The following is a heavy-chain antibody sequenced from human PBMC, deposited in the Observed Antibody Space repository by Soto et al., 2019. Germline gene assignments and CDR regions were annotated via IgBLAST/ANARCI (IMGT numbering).Heavy chain of an antibody. CDR2: ISPDGSKK. J-gene: IGHJ4*02. CDR3: VSDQGYCSFEY. CDR1: GFTFSNHG. V-gene: IGHV3-7*01. D-gene: IGHD3-22*01. Sequence: EVQLVESGGGLVQPGGSLRLSCAASGFTFSNHGMGWVRQAPGKGLEWVADISPDGSKKYYLDSVKGRFTISRDNAQTSLYLQMNGLGAGDTAVYFCVSDQGYCSFEYWGQGTLVTVSS.